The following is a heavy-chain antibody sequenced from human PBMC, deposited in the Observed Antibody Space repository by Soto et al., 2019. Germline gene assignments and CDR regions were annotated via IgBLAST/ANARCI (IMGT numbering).Heavy chain of an antibody. CDR2: SSGSGSGGST. CDR1: GFTFTNYA. CDR3: AKDRDDYRNYVFDY. J-gene: IGHJ4*02. Sequence: EVQLLESGGGLVQPGGSLRLSCAASGFTFTNYAMTWVRQAPGKGLEWVSISSGSGSGGSTNYADSVKGRFTISRDNSKNTLYRQMNSLRVEDTAVYYCAKDRDDYRNYVFDYWGQGTLVTVSS. V-gene: IGHV3-23*01. D-gene: IGHD4-4*01.